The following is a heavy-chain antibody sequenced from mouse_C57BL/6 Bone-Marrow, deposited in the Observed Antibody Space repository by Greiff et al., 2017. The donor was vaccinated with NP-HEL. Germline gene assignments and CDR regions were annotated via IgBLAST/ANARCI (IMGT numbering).Heavy chain of an antibody. V-gene: IGHV1-82*01. J-gene: IGHJ3*01. CDR2: IYPGDGDT. Sequence: VQLQQSGPELVKPGASVKISCKASGYAFSSSWMNWVKQRPGKGLEWLGRIYPGDGDTNYNGKFKGKATLTADKSSSTAYMQLSSLTSEDAAVYFCAKIYYDYDWFAYWGQGTLVTVSA. CDR3: AKIYYDYDWFAY. D-gene: IGHD2-4*01. CDR1: GYAFSSSW.